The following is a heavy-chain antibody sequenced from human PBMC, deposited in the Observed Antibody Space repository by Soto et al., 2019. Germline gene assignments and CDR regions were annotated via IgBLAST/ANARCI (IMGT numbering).Heavy chain of an antibody. J-gene: IGHJ5*02. Sequence: QVQLVQSGAEVKKPGASVTVSCNASGYTFTTYGITWVRQAPGQGLEWMGWISDYNGNTNYAQKFQGRVTVTIDTSTATAYMELRSLRSDDTAVYYCASGPRSSPWFDPWGQGTLVTVSS. CDR3: ASGPRSSPWFDP. CDR2: ISDYNGNT. V-gene: IGHV1-18*01. CDR1: GYTFTTYG.